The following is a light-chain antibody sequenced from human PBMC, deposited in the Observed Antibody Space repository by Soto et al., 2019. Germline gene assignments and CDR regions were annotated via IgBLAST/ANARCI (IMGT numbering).Light chain of an antibody. V-gene: IGKV3-15*01. CDR2: DAS. CDR1: QSVSSN. J-gene: IGKJ1*01. CDR3: QQYNNWPRT. Sequence: EIVMTQSPATLSVSPGERATLSCMASQSVSSNLAWHQQKPGQAPRILMYDASTRATGIPARFSGSGSGTEFTLTISSLQSEDFAVYYCQQYNNWPRTFGQGTKVDIK.